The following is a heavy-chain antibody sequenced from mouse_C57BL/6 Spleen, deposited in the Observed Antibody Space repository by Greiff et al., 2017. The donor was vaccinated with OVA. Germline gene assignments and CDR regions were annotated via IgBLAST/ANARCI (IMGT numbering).Heavy chain of an antibody. CDR1: GFTFSSYA. Sequence: EVKLVESGGGLVKPGGSLKLSCAASGFTFSSYAMSWVRQTPEKRLEWVATISDGGSYTYYPDNVKGRFTISRDNAKNNLYLQMSHLKSEDTAMYYCARGETSYALRGFAYWGQGTLVTVSA. CDR3: ARGETSYALRGFAY. J-gene: IGHJ3*01. D-gene: IGHD6-5*01. V-gene: IGHV5-4*03. CDR2: ISDGGSYT.